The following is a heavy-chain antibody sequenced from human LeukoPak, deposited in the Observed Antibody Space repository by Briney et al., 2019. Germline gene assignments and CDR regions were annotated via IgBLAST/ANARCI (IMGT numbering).Heavy chain of an antibody. J-gene: IGHJ4*02. CDR3: ARESRYSSSCPDS. V-gene: IGHV3-23*01. D-gene: IGHD6-13*01. CDR2: ISGSGGST. Sequence: GGSLRLSCAASGFTFSSYAMSWVRQAPGKGLEWVSAISGSGGSTYYADSVKGRFTISRDNSKNTLFLQMNSLRAEDTAVYYCARESRYSSSCPDSWGQGALVTVSS. CDR1: GFTFSSYA.